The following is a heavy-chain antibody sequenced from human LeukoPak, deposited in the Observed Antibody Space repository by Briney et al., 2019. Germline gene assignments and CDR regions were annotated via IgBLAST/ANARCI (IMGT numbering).Heavy chain of an antibody. Sequence: SETLSLTCTVSGGSINGYYWSWIRQPPGTGLEWIGYIYSTGTTNYNPSLNSRVTISVDTSKNQFSLKLSSVTAADTAVYYCARAPGYYSSATYIRGFDAWGQGTLVTVSS. CDR1: GGSINGYY. D-gene: IGHD3-10*01. V-gene: IGHV4-59*01. J-gene: IGHJ5*02. CDR2: IYSTGTT. CDR3: ARAPGYYSSATYIRGFDA.